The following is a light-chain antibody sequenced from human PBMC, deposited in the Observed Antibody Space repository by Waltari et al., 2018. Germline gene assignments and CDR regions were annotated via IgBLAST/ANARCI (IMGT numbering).Light chain of an antibody. J-gene: IGLJ2*01. CDR3: NSYAGRNRLGV. CDR1: SSDVGCYNY. Sequence: QSALTQPPSASGSPGQPVTISSTGTSSDVGCYNYVAWYQQHPGKAPNLIIYEVTKRPSGVPDRFSGSKSGNTASLTVSGLQADDEADYYCNSYAGRNRLGVFGGGTKVTVL. V-gene: IGLV2-8*01. CDR2: EVT.